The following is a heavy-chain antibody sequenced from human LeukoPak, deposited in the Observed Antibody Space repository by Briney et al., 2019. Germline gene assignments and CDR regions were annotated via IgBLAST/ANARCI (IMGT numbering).Heavy chain of an antibody. D-gene: IGHD5-24*01. J-gene: IGHJ4*02. V-gene: IGHV4-39*01. CDR3: ARQGLIVMAGEGDFDY. Sequence: SETLSLTCTVSGASLSSSSDYWGWIRQPPGKGLEWIGTILNSGSTYYSPSLKSRVTISVDTSKNQFSLKLSSVTAADTAVYYCARQGLIVMAGEGDFDYWGQGTLVTVSS. CDR1: GASLSSSSDY. CDR2: ILNSGST.